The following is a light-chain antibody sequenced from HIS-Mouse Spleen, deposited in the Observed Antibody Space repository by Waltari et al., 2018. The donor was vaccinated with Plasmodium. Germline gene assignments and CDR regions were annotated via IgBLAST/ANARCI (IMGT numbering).Light chain of an antibody. J-gene: IGLJ2*01. V-gene: IGLV2-23*03. CDR2: EGS. Sequence: QSALTQPASVSGSPGQSSTIACTGTRSDVGSYNLVAWYQQHPGKAPKLMIYEGSKRPSGVSNRFSGSKSGNTASLTISGLQAEDEADYYCCSYAGSSTFVVFGGGTKLTVL. CDR1: RSDVGSYNL. CDR3: CSYAGSSTFVV.